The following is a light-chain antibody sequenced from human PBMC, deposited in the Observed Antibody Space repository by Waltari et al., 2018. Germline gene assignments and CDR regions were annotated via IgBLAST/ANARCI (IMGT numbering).Light chain of an antibody. J-gene: IGLJ2*01. Sequence: QSALTQPASASGSPGQSITIPCTGTSCAVGGEAYGPWYQQHPGKAPKLMIYDVSHRPSGVSDRFSGSKSDSTASLTISGLQAEDEADYYCSSYRSSSTVVFGGGTKLTVL. V-gene: IGLV2-14*03. CDR1: SCAVGGEAY. CDR3: SSYRSSSTVV. CDR2: DVS.